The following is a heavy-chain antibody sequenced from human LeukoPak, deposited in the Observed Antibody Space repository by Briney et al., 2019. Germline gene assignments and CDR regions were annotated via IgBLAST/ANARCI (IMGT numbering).Heavy chain of an antibody. J-gene: IGHJ4*02. CDR3: ARGFAYYYDSSGYSYDY. CDR2: INHSGST. CDR1: GGSISHYS. V-gene: IGHV4-34*01. Sequence: SETLSLTCSVSGGSISHYSWSWIREPPGKGLEWIGEINHSGSTNYNPSLKSRVTISVDTSKNQFSLKLSSVTAADTAVYYCARGFAYYYDSSGYSYDYWGQGTLVTVSS. D-gene: IGHD3-22*01.